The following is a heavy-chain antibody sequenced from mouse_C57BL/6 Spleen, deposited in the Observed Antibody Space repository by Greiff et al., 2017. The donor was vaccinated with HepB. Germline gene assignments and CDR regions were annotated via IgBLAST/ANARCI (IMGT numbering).Heavy chain of an antibody. V-gene: IGHV5-4*03. D-gene: IGHD2-4*01. CDR3: AKGGDYGYAMDY. CDR2: ISDGGSYT. CDR1: GFTFSSYA. Sequence: DVKLQESGGGLVKPGGSLKLSCAASGFTFSSYAMSWVRQTPEKRLEWVATISDGGSYTYYPDNVKGRFTISRDNAKNNLYLQMSHLKSEDTAMYYCAKGGDYGYAMDYWGQGTSVTVSS. J-gene: IGHJ4*01.